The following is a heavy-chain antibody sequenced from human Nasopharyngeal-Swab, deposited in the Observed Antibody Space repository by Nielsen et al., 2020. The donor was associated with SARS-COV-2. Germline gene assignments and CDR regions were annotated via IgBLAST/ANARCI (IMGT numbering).Heavy chain of an antibody. CDR3: AGRLTGYYPLDY. CDR1: GYTFTSYY. Sequence: ASVQVSCKASGYTFTSYYMHWVRQAPGQGLEWMGIINPSGGSTSYAQKFQGRVTMTRDTSTSTVYMELSGLRSEDTAVYYCAGRLTGYYPLDYWGQGTLVTVSS. V-gene: IGHV1-46*01. D-gene: IGHD3-9*01. CDR2: INPSGGST. J-gene: IGHJ4*02.